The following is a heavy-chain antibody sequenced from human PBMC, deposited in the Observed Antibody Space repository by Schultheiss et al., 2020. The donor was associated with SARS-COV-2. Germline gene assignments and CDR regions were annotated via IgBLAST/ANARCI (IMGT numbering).Heavy chain of an antibody. J-gene: IGHJ3*02. CDR1: GFTFDMFA. CDR2: ISGDGGST. V-gene: IGHV3-43*02. CDR3: AKEIGHRRDGYNWGVAFDI. Sequence: GESLKISCAVSGFTFDMFAMSWVRQTPLKGLEWVSLISGDGGSTYYADSVKGRFTISRDNSKNSLYLQMNSLRTEDTALYYCAKEIGHRRDGYNWGVAFDIWGQGTMVTVSS. D-gene: IGHD5-24*01.